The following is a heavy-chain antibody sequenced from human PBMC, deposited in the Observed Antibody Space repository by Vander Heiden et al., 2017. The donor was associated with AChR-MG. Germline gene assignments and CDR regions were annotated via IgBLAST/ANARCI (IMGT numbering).Heavy chain of an antibody. V-gene: IGHV3-30*18. CDR2: ISYDGSNK. Sequence: QVQLVESGGGVVQPGRSLRLPCAASGFTFSSYGMHWVRQAPGKGLEWVAVISYDGSNKYYADSVKGRFTISRDNSKNTRYLQMNSLRAEDTAVYYCAKGREITSFGVVIMGYWGQGTLVTVSS. D-gene: IGHD3-3*01. CDR3: AKGREITSFGVVIMGY. J-gene: IGHJ4*02. CDR1: GFTFSSYG.